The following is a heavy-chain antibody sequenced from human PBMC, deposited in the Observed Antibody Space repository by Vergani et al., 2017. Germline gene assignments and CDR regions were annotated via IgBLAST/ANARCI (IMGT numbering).Heavy chain of an antibody. Sequence: QVQLVESGGGVVQPGRSLRLSCAASGFTFSIYGMHWVRQAPGKGLEWMAVIWYDGSNKYYADSVKGRFTISRDNSKNTLYLQMNSLRAEDTAVYYCARGTHHDPFDYWGQGTLVTVSS. J-gene: IGHJ4*02. CDR3: ARGTHHDPFDY. CDR1: GFTFSIYG. CDR2: IWYDGSNK. V-gene: IGHV3-33*01.